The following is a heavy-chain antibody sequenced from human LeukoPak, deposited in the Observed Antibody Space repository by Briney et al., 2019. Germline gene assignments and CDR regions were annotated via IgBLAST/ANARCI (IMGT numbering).Heavy chain of an antibody. CDR3: AKTGIAAESTY. J-gene: IGHJ4*02. Sequence: GGSLRLSCAASGFTFSSTWMSWVRQAPGKGLEWVGCIKRNIDGGTTDYAAPVNGRFTISRDDSKNTLYLQMNSLRAEDTAVYYCAKTGIAAESTYWGQGTLVTVSS. D-gene: IGHD6-13*01. CDR2: IKRNIDGGTT. V-gene: IGHV3-15*01. CDR1: GFTFSSTW.